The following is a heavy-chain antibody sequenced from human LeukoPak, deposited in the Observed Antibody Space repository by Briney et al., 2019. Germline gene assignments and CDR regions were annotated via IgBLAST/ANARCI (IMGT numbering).Heavy chain of an antibody. CDR2: TSNDGSNK. D-gene: IGHD2-21*02. Sequence: GGSLSLSCQAFGFTFSSFAMNWFGQAPARGREWLAVTSNDGSNKYYEDSVKGRFTVSRDNSQNTLYLQMNSLRAEDTAVYYCAKSRGSCGYDCYSDYWGQGTLVTVSS. J-gene: IGHJ4*02. V-gene: IGHV3-30*18. CDR1: GFTFSSFA. CDR3: AKSRGSCGYDCYSDY.